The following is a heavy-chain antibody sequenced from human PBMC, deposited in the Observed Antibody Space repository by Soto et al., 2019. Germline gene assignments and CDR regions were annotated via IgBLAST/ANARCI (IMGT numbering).Heavy chain of an antibody. V-gene: IGHV3-48*02. CDR2: ISSSSSTI. D-gene: IGHD3-16*02. J-gene: IGHJ6*02. Sequence: APGKGLEWVSYISSSSSTIYYADSVKGRFTISRDNAKNSLYLQMNSLRDEDTAVYYCASPLHDYVWGSYRQTPRLYYYGMDVWGQGTTVTVPS. CDR3: ASPLHDYVWGSYRQTPRLYYYGMDV.